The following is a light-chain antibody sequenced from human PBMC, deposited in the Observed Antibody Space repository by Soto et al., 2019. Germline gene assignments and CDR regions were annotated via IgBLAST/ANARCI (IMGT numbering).Light chain of an antibody. CDR3: SLYTSSSTLYV. CDR1: SSDVGSYNR. Sequence: QSVLTQPPSVSGSPGQSVTISCTGTSSDVGSYNRVSWYQQPPGTAPKLMIYEVSNRPSGVPDRFSGSKSGNTASLTISGLQAEDEADYYCSLYTSSSTLYVFGTGTKLT. J-gene: IGLJ1*01. CDR2: EVS. V-gene: IGLV2-18*01.